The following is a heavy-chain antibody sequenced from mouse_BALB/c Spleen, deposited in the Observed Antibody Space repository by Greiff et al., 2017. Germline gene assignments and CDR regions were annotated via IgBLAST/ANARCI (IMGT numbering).Heavy chain of an antibody. Sequence: EVKVVESGGDLVKPGGSLKLSCAASGFTFSSYGMSWVRQTPDKRLEWVATISSGGSYTYYPDSVKGRFTISRDNAKNTLYLQMSSLKSEDTAMYYCARPLDSSGYVKFAYWGQGTLVTVSA. CDR1: GFTFSSYG. V-gene: IGHV5-6*01. CDR2: ISSGGSYT. J-gene: IGHJ3*01. D-gene: IGHD3-2*01. CDR3: ARPLDSSGYVKFAY.